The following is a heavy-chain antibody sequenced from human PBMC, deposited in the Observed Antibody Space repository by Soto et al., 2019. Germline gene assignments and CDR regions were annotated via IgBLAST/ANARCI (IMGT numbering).Heavy chain of an antibody. V-gene: IGHV1-69*13. Sequence: PSVKVSCKASGGTFSSYAISWVRQAPGQGLEWMGGIIPIFGTANYAQKFQGRVTITADESTSTAYMELSSLRSEDTAVYYCASTLSSGSYNAFDYWGQGTLVTVSS. D-gene: IGHD1-26*01. CDR2: IIPIFGTA. CDR1: GGTFSSYA. J-gene: IGHJ4*02. CDR3: ASTLSSGSYNAFDY.